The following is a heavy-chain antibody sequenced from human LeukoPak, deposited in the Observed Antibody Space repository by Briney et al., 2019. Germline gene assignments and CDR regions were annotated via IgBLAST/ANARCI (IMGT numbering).Heavy chain of an antibody. D-gene: IGHD6-19*01. CDR2: ISGSGGST. CDR1: GFTFSSYA. CDR3: AKKAVAGYYYYYMDV. J-gene: IGHJ6*03. V-gene: IGHV3-23*01. Sequence: GGSLRLSCAASGFTFSSYAMSWVRQAPGKGLEWVSAISGSGGSTYYADSVKGRFTISRDNSKNTLYLQMNSLRAEDTAIYYCAKKAVAGYYYYYMDVWGKGTTVTVSS.